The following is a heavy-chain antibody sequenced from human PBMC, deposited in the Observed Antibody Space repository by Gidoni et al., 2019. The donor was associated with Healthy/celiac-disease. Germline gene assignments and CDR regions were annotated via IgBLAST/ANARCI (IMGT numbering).Heavy chain of an antibody. CDR3: ARGKGSSWGHYYYYGMDV. CDR1: GGSISSHY. CDR2: ISYSGST. Sequence: VPLQESGPGLVKPSETLSLTCTVSGGSISSHYWSWIRQPPGKGLELIGYISYSGSTNYNPSLKSRVTISVDTSKNQFSLKLSSVTAADTAVYYCARGKGSSWGHYYYYGMDVWGQGTTVTVSS. V-gene: IGHV4-59*11. J-gene: IGHJ6*02. D-gene: IGHD6-13*01.